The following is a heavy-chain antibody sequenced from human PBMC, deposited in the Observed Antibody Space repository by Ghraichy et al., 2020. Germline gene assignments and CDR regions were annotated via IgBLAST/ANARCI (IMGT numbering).Heavy chain of an antibody. D-gene: IGHD2-15*01. Sequence: ASVKVSCKASGYTFTTYAMNWVRQAPGQGLEWMGWINTNTGNPTYAQGFTGRFVFSLDTSVSTAYLQISSLKAEDTAVYYCARYRLSGGSCYSDYWGQGTLVTVSS. V-gene: IGHV7-4-1*02. CDR1: GYTFTTYA. CDR3: ARYRLSGGSCYSDY. J-gene: IGHJ4*02. CDR2: INTNTGNP.